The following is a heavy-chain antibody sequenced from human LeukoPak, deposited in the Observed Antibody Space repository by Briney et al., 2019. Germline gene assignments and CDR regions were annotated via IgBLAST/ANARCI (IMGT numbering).Heavy chain of an antibody. Sequence: GGSLRLSCAASGFTVSTNYMSWVRRAPGKGLEWVSVIYSGGGTYYADSVKGRFTISRDNSKDTLYLQMNSLRVEDTAVYYCARGRSFGYDLGYWGQGTLVTVSS. CDR3: ARGRSFGYDLGY. V-gene: IGHV3-66*01. CDR1: GFTVSTNY. D-gene: IGHD5-12*01. CDR2: IYSGGGT. J-gene: IGHJ4*02.